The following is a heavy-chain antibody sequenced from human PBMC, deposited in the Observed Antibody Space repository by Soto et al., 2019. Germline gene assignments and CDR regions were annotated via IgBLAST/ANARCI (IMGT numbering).Heavy chain of an antibody. Sequence: GGSLRLSCAASGFTFSSYWMSWVRQAPGKGLEWVANIKQDGSEKYYVDSVKGRFTISRDNAKNSLYLQMNSLRAEDTAVYYCARTGIAVAGTRYNWFDPWGQGTLVTVSS. D-gene: IGHD6-19*01. CDR2: IKQDGSEK. V-gene: IGHV3-7*05. J-gene: IGHJ5*02. CDR3: ARTGIAVAGTRYNWFDP. CDR1: GFTFSSYW.